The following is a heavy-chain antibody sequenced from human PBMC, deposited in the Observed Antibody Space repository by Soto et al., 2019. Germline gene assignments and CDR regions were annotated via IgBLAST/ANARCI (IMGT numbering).Heavy chain of an antibody. V-gene: IGHV3-33*01. Sequence: PGGSLRLSCAASGFTFSSYGMHWVRQAPGKGLEWVAVIWYDGSNKYYADSVKGRFTISRDNSKNTLYLQMNSLRAEDTAVYYCARGGGYSYGPNWFDPWGQRTLVTVSS. D-gene: IGHD5-18*01. CDR1: GFTFSSYG. CDR2: IWYDGSNK. CDR3: ARGGGYSYGPNWFDP. J-gene: IGHJ5*02.